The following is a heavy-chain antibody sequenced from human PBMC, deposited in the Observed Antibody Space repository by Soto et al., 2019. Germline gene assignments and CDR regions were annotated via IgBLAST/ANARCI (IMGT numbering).Heavy chain of an antibody. D-gene: IGHD3-9*01. CDR1: GFTFSSYG. J-gene: IGHJ3*02. Sequence: GGSLRLSCAASGFTFSSYGMHWVRQAPGKGLECVAVIWYDGSNKYYADSVKGRFTISRDNSKNTLYLQMNSLRAEDTAVYYCARGRYFDDTRDAFDIWGQGTMVTVSS. CDR2: IWYDGSNK. CDR3: ARGRYFDDTRDAFDI. V-gene: IGHV3-33*01.